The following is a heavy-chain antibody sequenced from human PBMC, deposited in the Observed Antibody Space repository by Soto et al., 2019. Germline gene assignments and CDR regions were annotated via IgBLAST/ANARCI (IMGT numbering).Heavy chain of an antibody. CDR3: ARAYCSGGSCRFDY. D-gene: IGHD2-15*01. J-gene: IGHJ4*02. CDR1: GYTFTGYY. Sequence: ASVKVSCKASGYTFTGYYMHWVRQAPGQGLEWMGWINPNSGGTNYAQKFQGWVTMTRDTSISTAYMELSRLRCDDTAVYYCARAYCSGGSCRFDYWGQGTLVTVSS. V-gene: IGHV1-2*04. CDR2: INPNSGGT.